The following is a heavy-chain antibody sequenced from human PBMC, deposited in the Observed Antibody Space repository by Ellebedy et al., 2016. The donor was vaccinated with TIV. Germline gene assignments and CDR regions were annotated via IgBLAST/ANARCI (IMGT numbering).Heavy chain of an antibody. J-gene: IGHJ3*02. CDR1: GFTFSSYG. V-gene: IGHV3-33*01. Sequence: GESLKISCAASGFTFSSYGIHWVRQAPGKGLEWVAVIWYDGSNKYYGGSVKGRFTISRDVSKNTVYLHMNSLRADDTAVYYCVRDQGYSLTLNQFDIWGEGTTVTVAS. CDR2: IWYDGSNK. CDR3: VRDQGYSLTLNQFDI. D-gene: IGHD5-18*01.